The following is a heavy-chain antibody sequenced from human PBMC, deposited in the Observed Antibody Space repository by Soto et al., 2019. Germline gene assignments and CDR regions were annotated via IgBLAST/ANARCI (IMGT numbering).Heavy chain of an antibody. Sequence: PGGSLRLSCAASGFTLSSYAMTWVRQAPGMGLEWVSGIAGSGASTFYADSVKGRFSISRDKNTLFLQMNGLRADDTAVYYCAKSLVTTLTYNWYFDLWGRGTLVTVSS. V-gene: IGHV3-23*01. CDR1: GFTLSSYA. CDR3: AKSLVTTLTYNWYFDL. J-gene: IGHJ2*01. D-gene: IGHD4-4*01. CDR2: IAGSGAST.